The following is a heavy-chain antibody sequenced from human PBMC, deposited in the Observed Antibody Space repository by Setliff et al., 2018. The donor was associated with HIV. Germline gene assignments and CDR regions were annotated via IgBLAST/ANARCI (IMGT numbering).Heavy chain of an antibody. CDR3: SRGPPFDR. CDR1: GDSISSGKYY. V-gene: IGHV4-61*02. Sequence: PSETLSLTCTVSGDSISSGKYYWTWIRQPAGKALVWIGRITNTGATEYNPPLKSRVTVSVDTSQNQFSLKLTSVTAADTATYFCSRGPPFDRWGRGTLVTVSS. J-gene: IGHJ2*01. CDR2: ITNTGAT.